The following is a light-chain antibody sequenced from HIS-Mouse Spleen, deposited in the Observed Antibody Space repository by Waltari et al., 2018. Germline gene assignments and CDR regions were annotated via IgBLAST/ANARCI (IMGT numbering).Light chain of an antibody. V-gene: IGLV1-44*01. Sequence: QSVLTQPPSASGTPGQRVTISCSGSSPNLGSNTVNWYQPPPGTAPKLLIYSNKQRPSGVPDRFSGSKSGTSASLAISGLQSEDEADYYCAAWDDSLNGNYVFGTGTKVTVL. CDR2: SNK. CDR1: SPNLGSNT. J-gene: IGLJ1*01. CDR3: AAWDDSLNGNYV.